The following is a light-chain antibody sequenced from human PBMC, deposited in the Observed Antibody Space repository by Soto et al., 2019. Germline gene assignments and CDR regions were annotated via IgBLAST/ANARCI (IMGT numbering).Light chain of an antibody. CDR2: GAS. CDR1: QSVSSN. Sequence: EIVMTQSPATLSVSPGERATLSCRASQSVSSNLAWYQQKPGQAPRLLIYGASTRANGIPAMFIGSGSGTEFTLNISSLQSEDFSVYYCQQYNNWPRTFRQATQVEIK. V-gene: IGKV3-15*01. J-gene: IGKJ1*01. CDR3: QQYNNWPRT.